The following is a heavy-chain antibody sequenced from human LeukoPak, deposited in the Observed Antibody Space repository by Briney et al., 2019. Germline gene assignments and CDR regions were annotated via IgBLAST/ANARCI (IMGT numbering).Heavy chain of an antibody. J-gene: IGHJ3*02. Sequence: ASVTVSCKASGYTFTSYYMHWVRQAPGQGLEWMGIINPSGGSTSYAQKFQGRVTMTRDTSTSTVYMELSSLRSEDTAVYYCARDVTPDAFDIWGQGTMVTVSS. CDR2: INPSGGST. CDR3: ARDVTPDAFDI. CDR1: GYTFTSYY. V-gene: IGHV1-46*01. D-gene: IGHD5-18*01.